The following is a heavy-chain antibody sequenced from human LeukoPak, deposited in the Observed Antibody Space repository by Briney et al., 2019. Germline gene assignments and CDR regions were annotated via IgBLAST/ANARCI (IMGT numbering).Heavy chain of an antibody. D-gene: IGHD6-19*01. V-gene: IGHV4-59*01. CDR1: GGSISSYY. CDR2: IYYSGST. Sequence: PSETLSLTCTVSGGSISSYYWSWIRQPPGKGLEWIGYIYYSGSTNYSPSLKSRVTISVDTSKNQFSLKLSSVTAADTAVYYCARGVGGWYDYWGQGTLVTVSS. CDR3: ARGVGGWYDY. J-gene: IGHJ4*02.